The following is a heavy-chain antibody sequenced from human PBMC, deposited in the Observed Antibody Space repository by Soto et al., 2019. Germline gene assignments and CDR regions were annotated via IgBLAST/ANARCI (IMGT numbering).Heavy chain of an antibody. J-gene: IGHJ5*02. V-gene: IGHV3-11*01. CDR2: ITSGVTTV. CDR1: GFNFNDYY. D-gene: IGHD3-16*01. CDR3: DRKLSHDPTFDL. Sequence: QVQLVESGGGLVKPGGSLRLSCAASGFNFNDYYMNWIRQTPGKGLEWVSSITSGVTTVSYADSVQGRFTISRDHALNSVFLQLHSLRADDTAVYYCDRKLSHDPTFDLWGQGLLVTV.